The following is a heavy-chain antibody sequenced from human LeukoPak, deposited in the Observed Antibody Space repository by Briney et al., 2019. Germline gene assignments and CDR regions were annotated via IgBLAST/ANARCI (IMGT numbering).Heavy chain of an antibody. CDR2: IYTGGST. J-gene: IGHJ4*02. CDR3: ARISVAGTAYYFDY. D-gene: IGHD6-19*01. Sequence: SETLSLTCTVSGGSISSYYWSWIRQPAGKGLEWIGRIYTGGSTNYNPSLKSRVTMSVDTSKNQFSLKLSSVTAADTAVYYCARISVAGTAYYFDYWGQGTLVTVSS. CDR1: GGSISSYY. V-gene: IGHV4-4*07.